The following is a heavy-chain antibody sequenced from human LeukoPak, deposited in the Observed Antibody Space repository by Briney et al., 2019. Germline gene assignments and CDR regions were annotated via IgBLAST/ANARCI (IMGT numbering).Heavy chain of an antibody. D-gene: IGHD3-16*02. J-gene: IGHJ4*02. Sequence: SETLSLTCTVSGYSISSGYYWGWIRQPPGKGLEWIGSIYHSGSTYYNPSLKSRVTISVDTSKNQFSLKLSSVTAADTAVYYCTDQISFGVQGTLVTVSS. CDR3: TDQISF. V-gene: IGHV4-38-2*02. CDR1: GYSISSGYY. CDR2: IYHSGST.